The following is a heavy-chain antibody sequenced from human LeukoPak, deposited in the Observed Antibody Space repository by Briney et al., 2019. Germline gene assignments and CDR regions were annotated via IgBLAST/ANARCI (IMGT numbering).Heavy chain of an antibody. CDR3: ARADPNASGYFYRFNWFDP. CDR1: GGSISSYY. CDR2: IYSSGST. V-gene: IGHV4-59*01. Sequence: SETLSLTCTVSGGSISSYYWNWVRQPPGKGLEWIGNIYSSGSTDYNPSLKSRVTISLDTSKFQFSLRLNSVAAADTAVYYCARADPNASGYFYRFNWFDPWGQGTLVTVSS. D-gene: IGHD3-10*01. J-gene: IGHJ5*02.